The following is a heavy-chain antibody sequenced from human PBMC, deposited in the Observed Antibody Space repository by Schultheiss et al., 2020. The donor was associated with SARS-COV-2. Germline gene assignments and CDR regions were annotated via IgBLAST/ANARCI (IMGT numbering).Heavy chain of an antibody. CDR1: GFTFSSYA. CDR2: MSGSGGST. J-gene: IGHJ4*02. V-gene: IGHV3-23*01. Sequence: GGSLRLSCAASGFTFSSYAMSWVRQAPGKGLEWVSEMSGSGGSTYYADSVKGRFTISRDNSKNTLYLQMNSLRAEDTAVYYCARLPVGTYYYGSGGYWGQGTLVTVSS. CDR3: ARLPVGTYYYGSGGY. D-gene: IGHD3-10*01.